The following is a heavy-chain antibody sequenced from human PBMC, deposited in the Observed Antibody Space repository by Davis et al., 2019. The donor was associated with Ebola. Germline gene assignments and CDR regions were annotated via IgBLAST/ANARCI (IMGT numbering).Heavy chain of an antibody. CDR1: GFTVSSNY. J-gene: IGHJ2*01. CDR3: ARQNWYFDL. V-gene: IGHV4-39*01. Sequence: MPGGSLRLSCAASGFTVSSNYMSWIRQPPGKGLEWIGSIYYSGSTYYNPSLKSRVTISVDTSKNQFSLKLSSVTAADTAVYYCARQNWYFDLWGRGTLVTVSS. CDR2: IYYSGST.